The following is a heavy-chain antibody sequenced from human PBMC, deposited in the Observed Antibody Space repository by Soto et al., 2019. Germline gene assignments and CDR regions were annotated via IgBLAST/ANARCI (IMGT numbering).Heavy chain of an antibody. D-gene: IGHD3-3*01. CDR3: ARDGAEGVTIFGVVIDEKGYFDY. Sequence: GGSLRLSCAASGFTFSSYSMNWVRQAPGKGLEWVSSISSSSSYIYYADSVKGRFTISRDNAKNSLYLQMNSLRAEDTAVYYCARDGAEGVTIFGVVIDEKGYFDYWGQGTLVTVSS. J-gene: IGHJ4*02. CDR1: GFTFSSYS. V-gene: IGHV3-21*01. CDR2: ISSSSSYI.